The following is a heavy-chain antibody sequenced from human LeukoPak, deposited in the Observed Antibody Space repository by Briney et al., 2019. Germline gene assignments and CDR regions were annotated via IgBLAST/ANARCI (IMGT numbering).Heavy chain of an antibody. CDR2: IYHTGST. J-gene: IGHJ5*02. CDR1: GSGYSISGGFY. V-gene: IGHV4-38-2*02. Sequence: SETLSLTCTVSGSGYSISGGFYWGWIRQPPGKGLEWIGSIYHTGSTYYNPSLKSRATISVDTSKNQFSLKLKFVTAADTAVYYCARGARIVVVPAAKRFDPWGQGTLVTVSS. D-gene: IGHD2-2*01. CDR3: ARGARIVVVPAAKRFDP.